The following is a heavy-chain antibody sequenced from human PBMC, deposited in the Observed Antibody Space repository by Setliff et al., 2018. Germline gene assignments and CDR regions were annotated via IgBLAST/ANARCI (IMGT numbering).Heavy chain of an antibody. Sequence: SETLSLTCTVSGGSISSSSYYWGWIRQPPGKGLEWIGSIYYSGSAFYNPSLKSRVSISIDTSKNQFSLKLSSVTAADTAVYYCARLRSSVRALQPFDYWGQGTLVTVSS. CDR3: ARLRSSVRALQPFDY. CDR1: GGSISSSSYY. V-gene: IGHV4-39*07. J-gene: IGHJ4*02. CDR2: IYYSGSA. D-gene: IGHD3-10*01.